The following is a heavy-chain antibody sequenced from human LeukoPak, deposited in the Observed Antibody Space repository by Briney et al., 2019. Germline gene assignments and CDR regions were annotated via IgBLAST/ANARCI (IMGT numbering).Heavy chain of an antibody. J-gene: IGHJ4*02. CDR1: GFTFSSYA. CDR3: AKSRPTKYCSGGNCYSFDH. D-gene: IGHD2-15*01. CDR2: IVGSGGST. Sequence: PGGSLRLSCAASGFTFSSYAMSWVRLAPGKGLEWVSAIVGSGGSTYYADSVKGRFTISRDNSKNTLYLQMNSLRAEDTAVYYCAKSRPTKYCSGGNCYSFDHWGQGTLVTVSS. V-gene: IGHV3-23*01.